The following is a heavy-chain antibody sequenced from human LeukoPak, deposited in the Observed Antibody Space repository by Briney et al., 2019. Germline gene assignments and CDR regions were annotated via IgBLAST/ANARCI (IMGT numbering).Heavy chain of an antibody. J-gene: IGHJ5*02. CDR2: IASDGFMP. CDR1: GFTFTSYP. Sequence: QTGGSLRLSCAASGFTFTSYPMNWVRQAPGKGLEWVATIASDGFMPYYADSLKGRFVISRDNSQQTIYLQVNSLRADDTAVYYCAKDLFLFFGDTRGQGTLVTVSS. D-gene: IGHD3/OR15-3a*01. CDR3: AKDLFLFFGDT. V-gene: IGHV3-23*01.